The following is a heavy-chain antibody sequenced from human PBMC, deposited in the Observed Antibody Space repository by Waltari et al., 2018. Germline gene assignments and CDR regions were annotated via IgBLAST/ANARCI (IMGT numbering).Heavy chain of an antibody. CDR1: GGSISRGGYY. CDR2: IYYSGST. D-gene: IGHD5-18*01. V-gene: IGHV4-31*03. Sequence: QVQLQESGPGLVKPSQTLSLTCTVSGGSISRGGYYWSWIRQHPGKGLEWIGYIYYSGSTYYNPSLKSRVTISVDTSKNQFSLKLSSVTAADTAVYYCARRRYSYGYALLDYWGQGTLVTVSS. CDR3: ARRRYSYGYALLDY. J-gene: IGHJ4*02.